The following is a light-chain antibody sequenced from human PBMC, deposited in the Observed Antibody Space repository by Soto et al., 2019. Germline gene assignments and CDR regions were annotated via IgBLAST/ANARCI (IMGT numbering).Light chain of an antibody. CDR2: AAS. CDR1: QSVISNY. J-gene: IGKJ1*01. Sequence: EVVLTQSPGTVSLSPGERVTLSCRASQSVISNYLAWYQQRPGQAPTLLIYAASSRATGIPDMFSGSGSGPDFTLSISGLAPEDFAVYYCQEDGSSLTWTFGQGTKVEMK. CDR3: QEDGSSLTWT. V-gene: IGKV3-20*01.